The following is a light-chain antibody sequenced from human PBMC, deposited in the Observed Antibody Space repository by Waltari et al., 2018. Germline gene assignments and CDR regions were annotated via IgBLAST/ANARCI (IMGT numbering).Light chain of an antibody. CDR3: QSYDTSLSVV. CDR1: GSHIGARDA. J-gene: IGLJ2*01. CDR2: GTS. V-gene: IGLV1-40*01. Sequence: QSVLTPPPSVSGAPGQTVTIPCTGSGSHIGARDALHWYQQLPGKAPKLLIYGTSTRPLGVPDRYFGSQSGTSASLAITGLQAEDEADYYCQSYDTSLSVVFGGGTKLTVL.